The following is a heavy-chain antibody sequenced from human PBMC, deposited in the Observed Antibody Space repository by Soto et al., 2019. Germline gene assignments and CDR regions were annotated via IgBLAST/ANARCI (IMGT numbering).Heavy chain of an antibody. CDR1: GYTFTSYA. CDR3: AREHGAVAGTGFEFDY. D-gene: IGHD6-19*01. CDR2: INAGNGNT. J-gene: IGHJ4*02. Sequence: ASVKVSCKASGYTFTSYAMHWVRQAPGQRLEWMGWINAGNGNTKYSQKFQGRVTITRDTSASTAYMELSSLRSEDTAVYYCAREHGAVAGTGFEFDYWGQGTLVTVSS. V-gene: IGHV1-3*01.